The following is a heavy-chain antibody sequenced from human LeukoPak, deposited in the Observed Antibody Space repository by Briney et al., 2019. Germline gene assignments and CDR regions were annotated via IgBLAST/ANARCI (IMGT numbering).Heavy chain of an antibody. D-gene: IGHD2-2*01. CDR1: GFTFSSYG. CDR3: ARGPTSKGYCSSTSCYGDPWFDP. J-gene: IGHJ5*02. CDR2: IWYDGSNK. Sequence: PGGSLRLSCAASGFTFSSYGMHWVRQAPGKGLEWVAVIWYDGSNKYYADSVKGRFTISRDNSKNTLYLQMNSLRAEDTAVYYCARGPTSKGYCSSTSCYGDPWFDPWGQGTLVTVSS. V-gene: IGHV3-33*01.